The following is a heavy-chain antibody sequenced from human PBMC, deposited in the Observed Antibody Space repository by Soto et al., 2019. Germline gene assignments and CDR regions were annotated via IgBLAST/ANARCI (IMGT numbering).Heavy chain of an antibody. CDR1: GYTFTSYD. D-gene: IGHD3-3*01. CDR3: ARGLGIRITLFGVETGGGWFDP. CDR2: MNPNSGNT. Sequence: QVQLVQSGAEVKKPGASVKVSCKASGYTFTSYDINWVRQATGQGLEWMGWMNPNSGNTGYAQKFQGRVTMTRNTSISTAYMELSSLRSEDTAVYYCARGLGIRITLFGVETGGGWFDPWGQGTLVTVSS. V-gene: IGHV1-8*01. J-gene: IGHJ5*02.